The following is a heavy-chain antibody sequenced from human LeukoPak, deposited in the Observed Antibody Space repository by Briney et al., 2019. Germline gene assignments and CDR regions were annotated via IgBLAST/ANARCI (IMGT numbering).Heavy chain of an antibody. CDR2: IIPIFGTA. CDR1: GGAFSSYA. J-gene: IGHJ6*03. V-gene: IGHV1-69*13. D-gene: IGHD6-13*01. Sequence: TSVKVSCKASGGAFSSYAISWVRQAPGQGLEWMGGIIPIFGTANYAQKFQGRATITADESTSTAYMELSSLRSEDTAVYYCARDGEYSSSWYRPGGYYYYYMDVWGKGTTVTVSS. CDR3: ARDGEYSSSWYRPGGYYYYYMDV.